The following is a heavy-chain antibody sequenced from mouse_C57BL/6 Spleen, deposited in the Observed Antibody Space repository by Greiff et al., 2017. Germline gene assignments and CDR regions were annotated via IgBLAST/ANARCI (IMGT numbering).Heavy chain of an antibody. V-gene: IGHV5-4*01. CDR2: ISDGGSYT. CDR3: AREGRGWFAY. Sequence: EVQGVESGGGLVKPGGSLKLSCAASGFTFSSYAMSWVRQTPEKRLEWVATISDGGSYTYYPDNVKGRFTISRDNAKNNLYLQMSHLKSEDTAMYYCAREGRGWFAYWGQGTLVTVSA. J-gene: IGHJ3*01. CDR1: GFTFSSYA.